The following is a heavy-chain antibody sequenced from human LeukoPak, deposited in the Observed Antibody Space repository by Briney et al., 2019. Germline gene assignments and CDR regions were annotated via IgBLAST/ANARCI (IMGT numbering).Heavy chain of an antibody. CDR1: GYTFTGYY. CDR3: ARANGDSFSYYYYGMDV. Sequence: ASVKVSCTASGYTFTGYYMHWVRQAPGQGLEWMGWINPNSGGTNYAQKFQGRVTMTRDTSISTAYMELSRLRSDDTAVYYCARANGDSFSYYYYGMDVWGQGTTVTVSS. V-gene: IGHV1-2*02. CDR2: INPNSGGT. D-gene: IGHD4-17*01. J-gene: IGHJ6*02.